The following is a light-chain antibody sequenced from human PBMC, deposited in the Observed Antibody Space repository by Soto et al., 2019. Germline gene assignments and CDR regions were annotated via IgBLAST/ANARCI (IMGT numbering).Light chain of an antibody. V-gene: IGKV3-15*01. CDR1: QSVSSN. CDR3: QQYNNWPRT. J-gene: IGKJ1*01. CDR2: GAS. Sequence: EIGLSKSPGTLSLSPGERATLSCRASQSVSSNLAWYQQKPGQAPRLLIYGASTRATGIPARFSGSGSGTEFTLTISILQAEDFAVYCCQQYNNWPRTFGQGTKVDNK.